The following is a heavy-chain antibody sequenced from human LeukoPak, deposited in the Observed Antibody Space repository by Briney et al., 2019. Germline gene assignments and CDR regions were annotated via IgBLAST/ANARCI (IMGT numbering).Heavy chain of an antibody. Sequence: SETLSLTCAVYGGSFSGYYWSWIRQPPGKGLEWIGEINHSGSTNYNPSLKSRVTVSVDTSKNQFSLKLSSVTAADTAVYYCARGPTGTTVRGSYYYYYMDVWGKGTTVTVSS. CDR1: GGSFSGYY. CDR3: ARGPTGTTVRGSYYYYYMDV. V-gene: IGHV4-34*01. CDR2: INHSGST. D-gene: IGHD1-7*01. J-gene: IGHJ6*03.